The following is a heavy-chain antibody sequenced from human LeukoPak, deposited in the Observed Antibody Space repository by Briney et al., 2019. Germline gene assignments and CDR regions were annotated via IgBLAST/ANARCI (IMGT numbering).Heavy chain of an antibody. Sequence: GGSLRLSCAASGFTFSSYAMTWVRQAPGKGREWVSAISGSGGSTYYADSVKGRFTISRDNSKNTLYLQMNSLRAEDTAVYYCAKCIVATNYYYYYMDVWGKGTTVTVSS. CDR2: ISGSGGST. V-gene: IGHV3-23*01. CDR3: AKCIVATNYYYYYMDV. D-gene: IGHD5-12*01. J-gene: IGHJ6*03. CDR1: GFTFSSYA.